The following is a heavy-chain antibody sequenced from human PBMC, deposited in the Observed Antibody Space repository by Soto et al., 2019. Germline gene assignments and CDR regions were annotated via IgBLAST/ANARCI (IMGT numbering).Heavy chain of an antibody. CDR1: GYTFTSYG. D-gene: IGHD6-25*01. CDR2: ISPYNGDT. CDR3: VRDASSGYRGWWDP. V-gene: IGHV1-18*01. Sequence: QVQVVQSGNEVKKPGASVMVSCKTSGYTFTSYGVSWVRQAPGQGLEWIGLISPYNGDTLYARKFQGRVTVTADTATDTVYMELRSLTSDDTAVYYCVRDASSGYRGWWDPWGQGTLVTVSS. J-gene: IGHJ5*02.